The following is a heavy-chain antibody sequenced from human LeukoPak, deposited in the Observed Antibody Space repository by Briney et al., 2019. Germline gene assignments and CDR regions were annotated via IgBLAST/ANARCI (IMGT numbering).Heavy chain of an antibody. CDR3: XXXXSNYDFDY. J-gene: IGHJ4*02. Sequence: RQXXGXXXXWVSGINWXXGXXGYADSVKXRXTIXXXXXXXXXXXQMNSLRAEDTALYYCXXXXSNYDFDYWGQGTLVTVSS. D-gene: IGHD4-11*01. V-gene: IGHV3-20*03. CDR2: INWXXGXX.